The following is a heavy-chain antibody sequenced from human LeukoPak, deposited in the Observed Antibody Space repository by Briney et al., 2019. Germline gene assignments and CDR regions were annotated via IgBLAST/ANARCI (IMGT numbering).Heavy chain of an antibody. D-gene: IGHD2-8*01. J-gene: IGHJ4*02. Sequence: GGSLRLSCAASGFTFSSYGMHWVWQAPGKGLEWLAVIWYDGGNKYYADSVKGRFTISRDNSKKTLYLQMNSLRAEDTAVYYCARDRWSLGGSFDYWGQGTLVTVSS. CDR3: ARDRWSLGGSFDY. CDR1: GFTFSSYG. CDR2: IWYDGGNK. V-gene: IGHV3-33*01.